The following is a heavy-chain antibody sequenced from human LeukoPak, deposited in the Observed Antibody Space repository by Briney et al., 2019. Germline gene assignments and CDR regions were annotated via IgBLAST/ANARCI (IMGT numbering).Heavy chain of an antibody. D-gene: IGHD4-17*01. J-gene: IGHJ6*02. CDR1: GGTFSSYA. Sequence: PVKGSCTASGGTFSSYAISWVSQAPGQGLEWMGRIIPIFGIANYAQKFQGRVTITADKSTSAAYMELSSLRSEDTAVYYCARDSLEYGDQNPNYYYYGMDVWGQGTTVTVSS. CDR3: ARDSLEYGDQNPNYYYYGMDV. V-gene: IGHV1-69*04. CDR2: IIPIFGIA.